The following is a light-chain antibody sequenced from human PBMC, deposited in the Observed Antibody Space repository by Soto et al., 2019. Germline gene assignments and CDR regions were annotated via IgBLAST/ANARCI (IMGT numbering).Light chain of an antibody. J-gene: IGKJ2*02. CDR1: QGFVTW. CDR2: KAS. CDR3: QQYNSWWT. Sequence: DIQMTQSPSTLSASVGDRVTITCRPSQGFVTWLAWYQQKPGKAPKLLTYKASSLESGVQSRFSGSGSGTEFTLTISSLQPDDFATYYCQQYNSWWTFGQGTKLEIK. V-gene: IGKV1-5*03.